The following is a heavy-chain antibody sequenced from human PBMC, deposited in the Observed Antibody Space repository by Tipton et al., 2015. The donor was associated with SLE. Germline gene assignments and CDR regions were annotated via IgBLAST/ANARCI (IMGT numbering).Heavy chain of an antibody. J-gene: IGHJ6*02. CDR3: ARVGDGYYYGMDV. V-gene: IGHV4-59*08. CDR1: GGSISGFY. Sequence: LRLSCTVSGGSISGFYWSWIRQPPGKGLEWIGYIYYSGRTNYKPSLKSRVTISVDTSKNEFSLELTSVTAADTAVYYCARVGDGYYYGMDVWGQGTTVTVSS. CDR2: IYYSGRT.